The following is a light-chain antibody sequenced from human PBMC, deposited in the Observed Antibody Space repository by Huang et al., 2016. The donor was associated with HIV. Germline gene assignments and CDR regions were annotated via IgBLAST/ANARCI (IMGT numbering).Light chain of an antibody. V-gene: IGKV4-1*01. CDR1: QSVLNTDNNRDY. CDR2: WAS. Sequence: DIVMTQSPESLAVSLGERATINCRSSQSVLNTDNNRDYLAWYQQKPGQRPRLLIYWASTRESGVPDRFLGTGSGTDFTLTISNLQAGDVAVYFCQQYYDTPLTFGPGTKVDIK. CDR3: QQYYDTPLT. J-gene: IGKJ3*01.